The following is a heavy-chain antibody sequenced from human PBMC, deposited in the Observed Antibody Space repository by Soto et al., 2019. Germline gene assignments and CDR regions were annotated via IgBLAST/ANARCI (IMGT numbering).Heavy chain of an antibody. Sequence: SGPTLVNPTETLTLTCTVSGFSLSNARMGVSWIRQPPGKALEWLAHIFSNDEKSYSTSLKSRLTISKDTSKSQVVLTMTNMDPVDTATYYCARIGDILTGYYYYFDYWGQGTLVTVSS. V-gene: IGHV2-26*01. J-gene: IGHJ4*02. D-gene: IGHD3-9*01. CDR1: GFSLSNARMG. CDR3: ARIGDILTGYYYYFDY. CDR2: IFSNDEK.